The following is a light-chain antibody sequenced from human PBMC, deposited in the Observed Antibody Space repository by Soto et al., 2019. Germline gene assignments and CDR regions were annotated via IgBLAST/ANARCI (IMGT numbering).Light chain of an antibody. J-gene: IGKJ1*01. CDR3: QQYNSYPWW. Sequence: DIQMTQSPSTLSASVGDRVTITCRASQSISSWLAWYQQKPGKAPKLLIYKASSLESGVPSRFSGSGSGTECTLTISSLEPDDFASYYCQQYNSYPWWFGQGTKVEIK. CDR1: QSISSW. CDR2: KAS. V-gene: IGKV1-5*03.